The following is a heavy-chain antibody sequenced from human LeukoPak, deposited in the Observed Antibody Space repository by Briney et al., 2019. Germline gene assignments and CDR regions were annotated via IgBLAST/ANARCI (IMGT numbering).Heavy chain of an antibody. CDR1: GFIFSSYG. V-gene: IGHV3-23*01. D-gene: IGHD3-22*01. J-gene: IGHJ4*02. CDR3: AKSPRYYYDSSGYWYY. Sequence: GGSLRLSCAASGFIFSSYGMSWVRQAPGKGLEWVSAISGRSVTTYYADSVKGRFTISRDNSKNTLYLQMNSLRAEDTAVYYCAKSPRYYYDSSGYWYYWGQGTLVTVSS. CDR2: ISGRSVTT.